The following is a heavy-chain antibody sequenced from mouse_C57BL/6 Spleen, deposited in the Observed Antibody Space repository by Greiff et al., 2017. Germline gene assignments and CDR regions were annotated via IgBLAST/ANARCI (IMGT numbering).Heavy chain of an antibody. D-gene: IGHD1-1*01. Sequence: EVQLQQSGAELVRPGASVKLSCTASGFNIKDDYMHWVKQRPEQGLEWIGWIDPENGDTEYASKFQGKATITADTSSNTAYLQLSSLTSEDTAVYYCTPRYYGSSYYAMDYWGQGTSVTVSS. CDR1: GFNIKDDY. J-gene: IGHJ4*01. CDR2: IDPENGDT. V-gene: IGHV14-4*01. CDR3: TPRYYGSSYYAMDY.